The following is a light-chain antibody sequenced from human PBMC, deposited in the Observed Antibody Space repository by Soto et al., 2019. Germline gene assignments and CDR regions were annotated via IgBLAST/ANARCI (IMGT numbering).Light chain of an antibody. J-gene: IGLJ2*01. Sequence: QPVLTQPPSVSGALGQRVTISCAGGSSSIGAGYDVHWYQQLPGTAPKLLIYGNFNRPSGVPDRFSGSKSGTSASLAITGLQAGDEADYYCQSYDSSLSGVVFGGGTKLTVL. CDR1: SSSIGAGYD. CDR2: GNF. V-gene: IGLV1-40*01. CDR3: QSYDSSLSGVV.